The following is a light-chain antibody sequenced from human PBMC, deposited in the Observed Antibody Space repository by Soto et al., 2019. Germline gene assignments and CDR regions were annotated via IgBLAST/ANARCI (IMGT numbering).Light chain of an antibody. J-gene: IGKJ1*01. V-gene: IGKV1-9*01. CDR3: QQLNSYPWT. Sequence: IPLTQSPSSLSASVGDRVTITCRASQGISSYLAWYQQKPGKAPKLLIYAASTLQSGVPSRFSGSGSGTCFTLTISSLQPEDFATYYCQQLNSYPWTFGQGTKVEIK. CDR2: AAS. CDR1: QGISSY.